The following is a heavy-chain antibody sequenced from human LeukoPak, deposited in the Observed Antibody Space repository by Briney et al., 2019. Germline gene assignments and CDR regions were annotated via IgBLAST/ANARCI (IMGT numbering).Heavy chain of an antibody. CDR3: ARDSPLGTYGSGSYLDY. CDR2: IWYDGSNK. Sequence: PGGSLRLSCAASGFTFSSYGMHWVRQAPGKGLEWVAVIWYDGSNKYYADSVEGRFTISRDNSKNTLCLQMNSLRAEDTAVYYCARDSPLGTYGSGSYLDYWGQGTLVTVSS. V-gene: IGHV3-33*01. D-gene: IGHD3-10*01. CDR1: GFTFSSYG. J-gene: IGHJ4*02.